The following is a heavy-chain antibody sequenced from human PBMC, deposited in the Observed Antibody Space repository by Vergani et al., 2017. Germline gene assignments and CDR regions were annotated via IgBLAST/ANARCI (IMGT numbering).Heavy chain of an antibody. Sequence: EVQLLESGGGLVQPGGSLRLSCAASGFTFSSYAMSWVRQAPGKGLEWVSTIGGGGVSSYYADSVKGRLTISRDNSKNTLYLQMNSLRAEDTAVYYCAKSWWLIYYFDYWGQGTLVTVSS. D-gene: IGHD3-3*01. J-gene: IGHJ4*02. V-gene: IGHV3-23*01. CDR2: IGGGGVSS. CDR1: GFTFSSYA. CDR3: AKSWWLIYYFDY.